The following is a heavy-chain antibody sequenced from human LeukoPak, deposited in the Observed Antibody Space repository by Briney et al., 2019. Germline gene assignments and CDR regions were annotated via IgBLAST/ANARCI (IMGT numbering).Heavy chain of an antibody. D-gene: IGHD6-13*01. V-gene: IGHV4-39*07. Sequence: SETLSLTCTVSGGSISSSSYYWGWIRQPPGKGLEWIGSIYYSGSTYYNPSLKSRVTISVDTSKNQFSLKLSSVTAADTAVYYCARGKIAAAGTGRWFDPWGQGTLVTVSS. CDR2: IYYSGST. J-gene: IGHJ5*02. CDR1: GGSISSSSYY. CDR3: ARGKIAAAGTGRWFDP.